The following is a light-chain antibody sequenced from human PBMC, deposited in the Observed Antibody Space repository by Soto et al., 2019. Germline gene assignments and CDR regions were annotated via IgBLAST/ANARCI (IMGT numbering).Light chain of an antibody. Sequence: EIVLTQSPGTLSLSPGERATLSCRASHSVSSSYLAWYQQKPGQAPRLVIYGASSRATGIPDRFSGSGSGTDFTLTISRLEPEDFAVYYCQQRSNWITFGQGTRLEIK. CDR1: HSVSSSY. CDR2: GAS. V-gene: IGKV3D-20*02. J-gene: IGKJ5*01. CDR3: QQRSNWIT.